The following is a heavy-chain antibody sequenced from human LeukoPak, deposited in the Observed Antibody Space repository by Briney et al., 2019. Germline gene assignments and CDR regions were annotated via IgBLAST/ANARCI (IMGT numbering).Heavy chain of an antibody. Sequence: SETLSLTCSVSGGSMSSYYWSWIRQPPGKGLEWIGYIYYRVTSDYNPSLKSRVTMSVDMSTRQISLKLSSVTAADTAVYYCARAVGGDGSGSLWGPGTLVTVSS. V-gene: IGHV4-59*01. CDR1: GGSMSSYY. D-gene: IGHD3-10*01. CDR3: ARAVGGDGSGSL. CDR2: IYYRVTS. J-gene: IGHJ4*02.